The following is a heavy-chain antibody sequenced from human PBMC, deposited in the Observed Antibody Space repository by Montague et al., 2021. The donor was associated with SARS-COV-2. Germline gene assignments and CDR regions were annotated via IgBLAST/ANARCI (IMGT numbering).Heavy chain of an antibody. CDR3: ARDNPSSRRLPMTKGDYHYGMDV. Sequence: SETLSLTCTVSGGSISNYYWSWIRQPPGKGLEWIGYISSSGSTNYNPSLKSRVTISVDTSKIQFSLRLSSVTSADTAVYYCARDNPSSRRLPMTKGDYHYGMDVWGQGTTVTVSS. V-gene: IGHV4-59*01. CDR1: GGSISNYY. J-gene: IGHJ6*02. CDR2: ISSSGST. D-gene: IGHD2/OR15-2a*01.